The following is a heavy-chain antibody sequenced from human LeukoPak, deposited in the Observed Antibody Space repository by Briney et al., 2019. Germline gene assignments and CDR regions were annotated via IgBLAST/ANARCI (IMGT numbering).Heavy chain of an antibody. J-gene: IGHJ5*02. D-gene: IGHD6-13*01. CDR3: ARAFSGRVEAAGGDWFDP. CDR1: GGSIRSGGYY. CDR2: IYYSGST. Sequence: PSETLSLTCTVSGGSIRSGGYYWSWIRQHPGKGLEWIGYIYYSGSTYYNPSLKSRVTISVDTSKNLFSLKLTSVTAADTAVYYCARAFSGRVEAAGGDWFDPWGQGTLVTVSS. V-gene: IGHV4-31*03.